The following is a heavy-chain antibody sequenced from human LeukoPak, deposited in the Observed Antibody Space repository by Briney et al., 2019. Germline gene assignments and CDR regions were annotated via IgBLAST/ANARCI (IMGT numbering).Heavy chain of an antibody. CDR3: ARATPNDYAPYTDAFDI. V-gene: IGHV1-2*06. J-gene: IGHJ3*02. D-gene: IGHD2-2*01. Sequence: ASVKVSCKASGYTFTGYFIHWVRQAPGQGLEWMGRINPNSGGTNYAQKFQGRVTMTRDTSISTAYMELSRLRSDDTAVYYCARATPNDYAPYTDAFDIWGQGTMVTVSS. CDR2: INPNSGGT. CDR1: GYTFTGYF.